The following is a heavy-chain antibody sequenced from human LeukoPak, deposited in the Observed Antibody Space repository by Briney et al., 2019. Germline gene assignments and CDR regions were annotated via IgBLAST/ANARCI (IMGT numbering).Heavy chain of an antibody. Sequence: GESLKISCKGSGYSINNYWIGWVRQMPGKGLEWMGIIYPADSDIRYSPSFQGQVTISADKSISTAYLQWSSLKASDTAMYYCARTQYSSSSGLDYWGQGTLVTVSS. CDR3: ARTQYSSSSGLDY. CDR2: IYPADSDI. J-gene: IGHJ4*02. D-gene: IGHD6-6*01. V-gene: IGHV5-51*01. CDR1: GYSINNYW.